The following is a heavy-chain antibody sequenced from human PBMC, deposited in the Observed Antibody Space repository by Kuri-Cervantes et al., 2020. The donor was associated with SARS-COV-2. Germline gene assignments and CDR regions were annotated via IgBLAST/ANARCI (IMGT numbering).Heavy chain of an antibody. CDR1: GGSISSYY. V-gene: IGHV4-59*08. CDR2: IYYSGST. J-gene: IGHJ4*02. CDR3: ARLKAGQFDY. Sequence: SETLSLTCTVSGGSISSYYWSWIRQPPGKGLEWIGYIYYSGSTYYNPSLKSRVTISVDTSKNQFSLKLSSVTAADTAVYYCARLKAGQFDYWGQRTLVTVSS.